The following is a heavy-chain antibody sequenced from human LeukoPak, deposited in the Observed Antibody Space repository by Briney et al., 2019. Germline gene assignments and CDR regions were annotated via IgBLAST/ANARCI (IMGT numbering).Heavy chain of an antibody. V-gene: IGHV4-30-2*01. CDR2: IYHSGST. Sequence: SETLSLTCAVSGGSISSGGYSWSWIRQPPGKGLEWIGYIYHSGSTYYNPSLRSRVTISVDRSKNQFSLKLSSVTVADTAVYYCAREQYYYDSSGYYSKGAFDIWGQGTMVTVSS. CDR3: AREQYYYDSSGYYSKGAFDI. J-gene: IGHJ3*02. D-gene: IGHD3-22*01. CDR1: GGSISSGGYS.